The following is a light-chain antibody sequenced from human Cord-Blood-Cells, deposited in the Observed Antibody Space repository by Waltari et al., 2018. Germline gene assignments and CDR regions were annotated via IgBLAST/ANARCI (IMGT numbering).Light chain of an antibody. Sequence: SYVLTQPPSVSVAPGKTARITCGGNKIGSKSVHWYQQKPGQAPVLVVYDDSARPSGIPGRFSGSNSGNTATLTISRVEAGDEADYYCQVWDSSSDHHWVFGGGTKLTVL. J-gene: IGLJ3*02. CDR1: KIGSKS. V-gene: IGLV3-21*03. CDR2: DDS. CDR3: QVWDSSSDHHWV.